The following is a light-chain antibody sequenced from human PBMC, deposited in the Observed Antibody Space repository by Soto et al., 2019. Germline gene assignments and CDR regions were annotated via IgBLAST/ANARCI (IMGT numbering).Light chain of an antibody. J-gene: IGKJ1*01. V-gene: IGKV3-11*01. CDR3: QQCSSWPPT. CDR2: DAS. Sequence: EIVLTQSPATLSLSPGERATLSCRASQSVSSFLAWYQQQPGQAPSLLIFDASNRATGIPARFSGSGSGTDFTLTSSSLEPDAVAVYYCQQCSSWPPTFGQGTKVEVK. CDR1: QSVSSF.